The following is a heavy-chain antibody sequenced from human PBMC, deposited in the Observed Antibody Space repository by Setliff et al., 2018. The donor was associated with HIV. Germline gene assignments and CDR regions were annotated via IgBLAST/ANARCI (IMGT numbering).Heavy chain of an antibody. CDR2: ISSSSSYI. D-gene: IGHD5-12*01. CDR3: ARLHRDASQYSGYDLGFDP. CDR1: GFSFSNYN. V-gene: IGHV3-21*03. Sequence: GGSLRLSCAASGFSFSNYNMNWVRQAPGKGLEWVSSISSSSSYIYYADSVKGRFTISRDISKNTLYLQMNSLKTEDTAVYYCARLHRDASQYSGYDLGFDPWGQGTLVTVSS. J-gene: IGHJ5*02.